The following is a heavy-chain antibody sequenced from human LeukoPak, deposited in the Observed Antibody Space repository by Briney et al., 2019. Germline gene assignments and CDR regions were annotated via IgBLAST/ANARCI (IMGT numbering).Heavy chain of an antibody. V-gene: IGHV4-59*13. CDR3: ARERSGSHYYMDV. J-gene: IGHJ6*03. CDR2: IYYSGRT. Sequence: SETLSLTCTVSGDSISSYYWSWVRQPPGKGVEWVGYIYYSGRTNYNPSLKSPVTISVDTSKNQFSLKLSSVTAADTAVYYCARERSGSHYYMDVWGKGTTVTISS. CDR1: GDSISSYY. D-gene: IGHD3-10*01.